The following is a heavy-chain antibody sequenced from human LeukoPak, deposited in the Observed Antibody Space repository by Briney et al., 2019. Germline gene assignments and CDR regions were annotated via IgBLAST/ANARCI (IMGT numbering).Heavy chain of an antibody. V-gene: IGHV4-59*01. J-gene: IGHJ6*03. CDR2: IYYSGST. CDR1: GGSISSYY. CDR3: ARVVAVAGTNYYYYYYMDV. Sequence: SETLSLTCAVSGGSISSYYWSWIRQPPGKGLEWIGYIYYSGSTNYNPSLKSRVTISVDTSKNQFSLKLSSVTAADTAVYYCARVVAVAGTNYYYYYYMDVWGKGTTVTVSS. D-gene: IGHD6-19*01.